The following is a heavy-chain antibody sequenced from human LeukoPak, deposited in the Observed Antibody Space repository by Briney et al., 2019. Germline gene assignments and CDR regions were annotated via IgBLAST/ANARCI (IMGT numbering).Heavy chain of an antibody. CDR3: ARGFRDTAMFLDY. CDR1: GFTFSSYE. Sequence: PRGSLRLSCAASGFTFSSYEMNWVRQAPGKGLEWISAISGSSSNVYYAASVRGRFTISRDNAENSLYLQLNTMRAEDTAVYYCARGFRDTAMFLDYWGQGTLVTVSS. J-gene: IGHJ4*02. V-gene: IGHV3-48*03. CDR2: ISGSSSNV. D-gene: IGHD5-18*01.